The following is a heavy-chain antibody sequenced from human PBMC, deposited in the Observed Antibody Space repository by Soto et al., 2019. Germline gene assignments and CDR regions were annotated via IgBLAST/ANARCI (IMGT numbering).Heavy chain of an antibody. J-gene: IGHJ4*02. V-gene: IGHV3-7*01. CDR3: ARDGTYWGYSSGHEDY. D-gene: IGHD6-19*01. CDR1: GFTFSSYW. Sequence: EVQLVESGGGLVQPGGSLRLSCAASGFTFSSYWMSWVRQAPGKGLEWVANIKQDGSEKYYVDSVKGRFTISRDNAKNSLYLQMNSLRAEDTAVYYCARDGTYWGYSSGHEDYWGQGTLVTVSS. CDR2: IKQDGSEK.